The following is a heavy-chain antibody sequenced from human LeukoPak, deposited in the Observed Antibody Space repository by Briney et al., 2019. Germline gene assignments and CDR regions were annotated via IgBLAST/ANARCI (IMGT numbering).Heavy chain of an antibody. V-gene: IGHV4-34*01. CDR2: INHSGST. D-gene: IGHD1-26*01. CDR1: GGSFSGYY. CDR3: ARWEGGGYYDFDY. Sequence: PSETLSLTCAVYGGSFSGYYWSWIRQPPGKGLEWIGEINHSGSTNYNPSLKSRVTISVDTSKNQFSLKPSSVTAADTAVYYCARWEGGGYYDFDYWGQGTLVTVSS. J-gene: IGHJ4*02.